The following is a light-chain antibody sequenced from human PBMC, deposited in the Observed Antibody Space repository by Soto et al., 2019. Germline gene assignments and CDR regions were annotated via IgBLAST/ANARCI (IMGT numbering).Light chain of an antibody. CDR2: EGS. J-gene: IGLJ1*01. V-gene: IGLV2-23*01. CDR1: SSDLGCYNL. Sequence: QSVLTQPASVSGSPGQSITISCTGTSSDLGCYNLVSWYQQHPDKAPKLMIYEGSKRPSGVSNRFFGSTSGNTASLTISGLQAEDEADYYCCAYAGSTPLYVFGTGTKLTVL. CDR3: CAYAGSTPLYV.